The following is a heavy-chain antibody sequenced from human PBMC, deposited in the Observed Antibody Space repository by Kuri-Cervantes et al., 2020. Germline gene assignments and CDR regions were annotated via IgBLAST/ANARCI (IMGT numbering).Heavy chain of an antibody. D-gene: IGHD6-13*01. J-gene: IGHJ4*02. V-gene: IGHV3-48*02. CDR3: AREQQLVLYY. Sequence: LSLTCAASGFTFSSYDMHWVRQAPGKGLEWVSYISSSSSTIYYADSVKGRFTISRDNAKNSLYLQMNSLRDEDTAVYYCAREQQLVLYYWGQGTLVTVSS. CDR2: ISSSSSTI. CDR1: GFTFSSYD.